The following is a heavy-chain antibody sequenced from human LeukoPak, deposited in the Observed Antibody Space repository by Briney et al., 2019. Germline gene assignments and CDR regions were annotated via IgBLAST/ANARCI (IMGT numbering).Heavy chain of an antibody. V-gene: IGHV1-69*04. CDR1: GGTFSSYA. CDR2: IISILGIA. J-gene: IGHJ4*02. CDR3: ARDLYDFWSGYADY. D-gene: IGHD3-3*01. Sequence: SVKVSCKASGGTFSSYAISWVRQAPGQGLEWMGRIISILGIANYAQKFQGRVTITADKSTSTAYMELSSLRSEDTAVYYCARDLYDFWSGYADYWGQGTLVTVSS.